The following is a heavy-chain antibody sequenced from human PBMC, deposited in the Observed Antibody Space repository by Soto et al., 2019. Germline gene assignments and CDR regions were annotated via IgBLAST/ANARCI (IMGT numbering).Heavy chain of an antibody. V-gene: IGHV1-2*02. CDR1: GYTFTGYY. CDR3: ARADIVVVPAAMEYYYYYGMDV. Sequence: SVKVSCKASGYTFTGYYMHWVRQAPVQGLEWMGWINPNSGDTNYAQKFQGRVTMTRDTSISTAYMELSRLRSDETAVYYCARADIVVVPAAMEYYYYYGMDVWGQGTTVTVSS. J-gene: IGHJ6*02. D-gene: IGHD2-2*01. CDR2: INPNSGDT.